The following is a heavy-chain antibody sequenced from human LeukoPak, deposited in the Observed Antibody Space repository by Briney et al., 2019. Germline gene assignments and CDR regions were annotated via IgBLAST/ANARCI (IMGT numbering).Heavy chain of an antibody. Sequence: GGSLRLSCAASGFTFSDYYMSWIRQAPGKGLEWVSYISFSGSPTQYADSVKGRFTISRDNAKNSLYLQMNSLRADDTAVYYCARFAAGGSYYYYMDVWGKGTKVTVSS. CDR3: ARFAAGGSYYYYMDV. CDR1: GFTFSDYY. CDR2: ISFSGSPT. V-gene: IGHV3-11*04. D-gene: IGHD6-25*01. J-gene: IGHJ6*03.